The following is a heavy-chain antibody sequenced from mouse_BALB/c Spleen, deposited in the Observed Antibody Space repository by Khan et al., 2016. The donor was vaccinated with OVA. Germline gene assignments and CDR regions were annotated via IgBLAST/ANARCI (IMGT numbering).Heavy chain of an antibody. CDR2: IYPGTDNT. D-gene: IGHD3-2*02. CDR3: AIEEALYYFDY. Sequence: QVQLQQSGAEVVRPGASVKLSCKTSGYIFTNYWIHWVKQRSGQGLEWIARIYPGTDNTYYNEKLKDKATLTADKSSSTAYMQLSSLKSEDSAVYFCAIEEALYYFDYWGQGTTLTVSS. V-gene: IGHV1-76*01. CDR1: GYIFTNYW. J-gene: IGHJ2*01.